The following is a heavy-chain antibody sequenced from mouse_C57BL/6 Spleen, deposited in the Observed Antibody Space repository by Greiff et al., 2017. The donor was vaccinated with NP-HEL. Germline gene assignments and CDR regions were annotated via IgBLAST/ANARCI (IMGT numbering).Heavy chain of an antibody. CDR2: INPNNGGT. V-gene: IGHV1-26*01. Sequence: EVKLQQSGPELVKPGASVKISCKASGYTFTDYYMNWVKQSHGKSLEWIGDINPNNGGTSYNQKFKGKATLTVDKSSSTAYMELRSLTSEDSAVYYCARRDYDYFDYWGQGTTLTVSS. CDR1: GYTFTDYY. J-gene: IGHJ2*01. CDR3: ARRDYDYFDY. D-gene: IGHD2-4*01.